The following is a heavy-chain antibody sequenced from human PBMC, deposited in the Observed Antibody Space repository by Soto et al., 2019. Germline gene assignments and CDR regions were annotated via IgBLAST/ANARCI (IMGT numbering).Heavy chain of an antibody. CDR2: ISFDGSNK. J-gene: IGHJ4*02. D-gene: IGHD3-16*01. Sequence: QVQLVESGGGVVQPGRSLRLSCAASGFTFSTYGMHWVRQAPGKGLEWVAVISFDGSNKNYGDSVKGRFTISRDNSKNTLYLQMNSLRAEETAVYYCAKDQGGGGSSSDYWGQGTLVTVSS. CDR1: GFTFSTYG. V-gene: IGHV3-30*18. CDR3: AKDQGGGGSSSDY.